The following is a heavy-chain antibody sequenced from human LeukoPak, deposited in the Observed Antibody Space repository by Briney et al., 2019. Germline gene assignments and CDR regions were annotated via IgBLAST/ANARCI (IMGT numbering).Heavy chain of an antibody. Sequence: ASVKVSCKASGYTFTSYYMHWVRQAPGQGLEWMGWINPNSGGTNYAQKFQGRVTMTRDTSISTAYMELSRLRSDDTAVYYCARPYYGSGSYYNHYYYYMDVWGKGTTVTVSS. J-gene: IGHJ6*03. D-gene: IGHD3-10*01. CDR1: GYTFTSYY. CDR2: INPNSGGT. V-gene: IGHV1-2*02. CDR3: ARPYYGSGSYYNHYYYYMDV.